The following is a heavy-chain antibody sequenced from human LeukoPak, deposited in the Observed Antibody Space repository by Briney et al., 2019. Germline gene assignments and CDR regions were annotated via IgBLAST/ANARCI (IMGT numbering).Heavy chain of an antibody. V-gene: IGHV1-69*02. CDR1: GGTFSSYT. Sequence: GASVKVSCKASGGTFSSYTISLVRQAPGQGLEWMGRIIPILGIANYAQKFQGRVTITADKATSTAYMELSSLRSEDTAVYYCTHYSNYRYYFDYWGQGTLVTVSS. J-gene: IGHJ4*02. CDR3: THYSNYRYYFDY. D-gene: IGHD4-11*01. CDR2: IIPILGIA.